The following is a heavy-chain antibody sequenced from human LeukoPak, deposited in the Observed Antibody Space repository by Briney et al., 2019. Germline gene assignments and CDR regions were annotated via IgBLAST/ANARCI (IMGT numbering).Heavy chain of an antibody. J-gene: IGHJ6*02. V-gene: IGHV3-74*01. CDR1: GFTFTTYW. D-gene: IGHD5-18*01. Sequence: GGSLRLSCAASGFTFTTYWMHWVRQAPGKGLVWVSHINSDGSITSYADPVKGRFTISRDNAKNTLYLQMNSLRAEDTAVYYCARDAVDTANAVWGQGTTVAVSS. CDR2: INSDGSIT. CDR3: ARDAVDTANAV.